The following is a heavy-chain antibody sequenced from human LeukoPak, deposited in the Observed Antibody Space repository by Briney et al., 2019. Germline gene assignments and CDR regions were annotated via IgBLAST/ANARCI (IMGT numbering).Heavy chain of an antibody. CDR1: GYTFTSYD. V-gene: IGHV1-8*02. Sequence: ASVKVSCKASGYTFTSYDINWVRQATGQGLEWTGWMNPNSGNTGYAQKFQGRVTMTRNTSISTAYMELSSLRSEDTAVYYCARGRYGHYYYGMDVWGQGTTVTVSS. CDR2: MNPNSGNT. CDR3: ARGRYGHYYYGMDV. D-gene: IGHD3-9*01. J-gene: IGHJ6*02.